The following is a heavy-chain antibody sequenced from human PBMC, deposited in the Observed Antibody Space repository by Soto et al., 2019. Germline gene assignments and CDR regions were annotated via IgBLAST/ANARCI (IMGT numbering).Heavy chain of an antibody. CDR1: GYTFTSYG. V-gene: IGHV1-18*01. J-gene: IGHJ6*02. Sequence: ASVKVSCKASGYTFTSYGISWVRQAPGQGLEWMGWISAYNGNTNYAQKLQGRVTMTTDTSTSTAYMELRSLRSDDTAVYYCARVGYYDSSGYYYYYYGMDVWGQGPTVTVSS. CDR2: ISAYNGNT. D-gene: IGHD3-22*01. CDR3: ARVGYYDSSGYYYYYYGMDV.